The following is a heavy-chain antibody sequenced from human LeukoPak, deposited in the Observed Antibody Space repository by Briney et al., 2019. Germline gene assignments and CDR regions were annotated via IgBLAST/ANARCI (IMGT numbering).Heavy chain of an antibody. V-gene: IGHV1-18*01. D-gene: IGHD2-2*01. J-gene: IGHJ4*02. CDR3: ARGSADIVVVPAARVFDY. CDR1: GYTFTNYG. Sequence: GASVKVSCKASGYTFTNYGISWVRQAPGQGLEWMGWISAYNGNTNYAQSLQGGVTMTTDTSTSTAYMELRTLRSDDTAVYYCARGSADIVVVPAARVFDYWGQGTLVTVSS. CDR2: ISAYNGNT.